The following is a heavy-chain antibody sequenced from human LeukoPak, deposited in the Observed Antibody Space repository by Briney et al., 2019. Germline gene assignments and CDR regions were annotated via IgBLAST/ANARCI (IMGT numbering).Heavy chain of an antibody. D-gene: IGHD2-2*01. V-gene: IGHV4-34*01. CDR3: ARQDIVVVPAALGNWFDP. CDR2: INHSGST. J-gene: IGHJ5*02. Sequence: SETLSLTCAVYGGPFSGYYWSWIRQPPGKGLEWIGEINHSGSTNYNPSLKSRVTISVDTSKNQFSLKLSSVTAADTAVYYCARQDIVVVPAALGNWFDPWGQGTLVTVSS. CDR1: GGPFSGYY.